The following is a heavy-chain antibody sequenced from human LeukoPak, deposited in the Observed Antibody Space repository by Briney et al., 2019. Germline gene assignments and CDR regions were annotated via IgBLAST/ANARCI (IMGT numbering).Heavy chain of an antibody. D-gene: IGHD4-23*01. J-gene: IGHJ4*02. CDR1: GYSISSVYY. CDR3: VMTAVVTSDPYFDY. V-gene: IGHV4-38-2*02. Sequence: SETLSLTCTVSGYSISSVYYWGWIRQPPGKRLEWVGSMYHTGNTYYNPSLKSRVTISVDMSKNQLSLKLSPLTAADTALYYCVMTAVVTSDPYFDYWGRGTLVTVSS. CDR2: MYHTGNT.